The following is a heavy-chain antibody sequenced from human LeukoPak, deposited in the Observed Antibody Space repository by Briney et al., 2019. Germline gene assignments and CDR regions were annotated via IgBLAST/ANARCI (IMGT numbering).Heavy chain of an antibody. D-gene: IGHD4-17*01. CDR2: INPSSGDS. CDR3: ARSDGDPKPPFDY. V-gene: IGHV1-2*02. CDR1: GYTFTGYY. Sequence: ASVKVSCKASGYTFTGYYMHWVRQAPGQGLEWMGWINPSSGDSDFAQKFQGRVTMTRDTSISTAYMELSRLTFDDTAVYYCARSDGDPKPPFDYWGQGTLVTVSS. J-gene: IGHJ4*02.